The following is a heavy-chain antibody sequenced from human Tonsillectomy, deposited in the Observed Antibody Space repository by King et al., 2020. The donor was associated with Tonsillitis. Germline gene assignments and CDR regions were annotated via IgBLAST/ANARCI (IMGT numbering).Heavy chain of an antibody. J-gene: IGHJ4*02. CDR1: GFTFSSYA. Sequence: VQLLESGGGLVQPGGSLRLSCAASGFTFSSYAMSWVRQAPGKGLEWVSVMSGSGGSTFYADSEKGRFTISRDNSKNTLYLQMNSLRAEDTAVYYCAKLGGVVVTAIGYWGQGTLVTVSS. D-gene: IGHD2-21*02. V-gene: IGHV3-23*01. CDR2: MSGSGGST. CDR3: AKLGGVVVTAIGY.